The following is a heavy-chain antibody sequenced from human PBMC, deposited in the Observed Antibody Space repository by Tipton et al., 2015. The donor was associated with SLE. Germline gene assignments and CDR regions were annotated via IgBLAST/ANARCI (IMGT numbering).Heavy chain of an antibody. Sequence: TLSLTCTVSGDSISSGSYYWSWIRQPAGKGLEWIGHIYTSGSTNYNPSLKSRVTISVDTSKNQFSLKLSSVTAADTAVYYCARVTYGMDVWGQGTTVTVSS. CDR2: IYTSGST. J-gene: IGHJ6*02. CDR3: ARVTYGMDV. CDR1: GDSISSGSYY. V-gene: IGHV4-61*09.